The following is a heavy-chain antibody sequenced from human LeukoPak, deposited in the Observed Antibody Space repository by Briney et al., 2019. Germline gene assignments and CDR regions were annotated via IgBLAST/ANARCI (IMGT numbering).Heavy chain of an antibody. D-gene: IGHD2-15*01. Sequence: GGSLRLSCAASGFTFSSYWMSWVRQAPGKGLEWVANIKQDGSEKYYVDSVKGRFTISRDNAKNSLYLQMNSLRVEDTAVYYCAREGVVVVAATYFDYWGQGTLVTVSS. V-gene: IGHV3-7*03. CDR1: GFTFSSYW. J-gene: IGHJ4*02. CDR2: IKQDGSEK. CDR3: AREGVVVVAATYFDY.